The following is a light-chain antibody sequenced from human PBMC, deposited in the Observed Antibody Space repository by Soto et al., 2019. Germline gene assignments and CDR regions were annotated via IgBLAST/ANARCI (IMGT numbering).Light chain of an antibody. CDR2: EVD. V-gene: IGLV2-8*01. J-gene: IGLJ1*01. CDR3: TSYAGNSNYV. CDR1: TNDVGGFNY. Sequence: QSALAQPPSASGSAGQSVTISCTGPTNDVGGFNYVSWYQQHPGRVPKLIIYEVDKRPSGVPDRFSGSKSGNTASLTVSGLQADDEADYYGTSYAGNSNYVFGTGTKVTV.